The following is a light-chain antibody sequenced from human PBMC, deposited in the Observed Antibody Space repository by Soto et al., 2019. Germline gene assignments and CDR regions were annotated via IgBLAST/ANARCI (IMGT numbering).Light chain of an antibody. CDR1: QSVSSNY. Sequence: EIVLTQSPGTLSLSPGERATLSCRASQSVSSNYLAWYQQKPGQAPRFLIYGASTRANGIPDRFSGSGSGTDFTLTISSLQPEDFATYSCQHSTTWTFGQGTKVEIK. CDR2: GAS. V-gene: IGKV3-20*01. J-gene: IGKJ1*01. CDR3: QHSTTWT.